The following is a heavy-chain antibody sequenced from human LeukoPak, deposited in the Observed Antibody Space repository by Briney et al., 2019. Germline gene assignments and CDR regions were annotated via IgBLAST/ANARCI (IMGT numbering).Heavy chain of an antibody. CDR1: GFTFSSYG. V-gene: IGHV3-48*03. CDR2: LSSSGSTI. Sequence: PGGSLRLSCAASGFTFSSYGMNWVRQAPGKGLEWVSYLSSSGSTIYYADSVKGRFTISRDNAKNSLYLQMNSLRAEDTAVYYCHYYGSGSYSVMIDYWGQGTLVTVSS. D-gene: IGHD3-10*01. J-gene: IGHJ4*02. CDR3: HYYGSGSYSVMIDY.